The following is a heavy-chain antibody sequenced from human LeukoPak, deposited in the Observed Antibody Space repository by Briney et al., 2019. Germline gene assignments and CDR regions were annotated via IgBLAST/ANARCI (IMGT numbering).Heavy chain of an antibody. CDR3: ARGPTNGQAFDY. CDR1: GFPLRSYG. CDR2: ISGSGGST. J-gene: IGHJ4*02. D-gene: IGHD2-8*01. Sequence: GGSLRLSCAASGFPLRSYGMSWVRQAPGKGLEWVSGISGSGGSTYYADSAKGRFTISRDNSKNTLYLQMNSLRAEDTAVYYCARGPTNGQAFDYWGQGTLVSVSS. V-gene: IGHV3-23*01.